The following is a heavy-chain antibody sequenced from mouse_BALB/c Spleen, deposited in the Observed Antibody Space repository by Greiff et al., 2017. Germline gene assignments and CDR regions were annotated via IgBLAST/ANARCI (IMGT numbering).Heavy chain of an antibody. V-gene: IGHV3-2*02. CDR3: ARDYGRFDY. Sequence: EVQLVESGPGLVKPSQSLSLTCTVTGYSITSDYAWNWIRQFPGNKLEWMGYISYSGSTSYNPSLKSRISITRDTSKNQFFLQLNSVTTEDTATYYCARDYGRFDYWGQGTTLTVSS. CDR2: ISYSGST. CDR1: GYSITSDYA. J-gene: IGHJ2*01. D-gene: IGHD1-1*02.